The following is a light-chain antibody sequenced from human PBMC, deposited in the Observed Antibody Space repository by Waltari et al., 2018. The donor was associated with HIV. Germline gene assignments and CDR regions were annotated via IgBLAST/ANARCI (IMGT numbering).Light chain of an antibody. CDR1: QSVLYSSNNKNK. Sequence: DIVMTQSPDSLAVSLGERANIHCKSSQSVLYSSNNKNKLAWYQQKPGQPPKLLIYWASTRESGVPDRFSGSGSVTDFTLTISSLQAEDVAVYYCQQYYSAPPYTFGQGTKLEIK. CDR2: WAS. CDR3: QQYYSAPPYT. V-gene: IGKV4-1*01. J-gene: IGKJ2*01.